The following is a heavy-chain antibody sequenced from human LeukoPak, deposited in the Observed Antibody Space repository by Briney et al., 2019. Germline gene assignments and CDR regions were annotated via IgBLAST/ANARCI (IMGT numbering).Heavy chain of an antibody. Sequence: VASVKVSCKASGYTFTGYYMHWVRQAPGQGLEWMGWINSNSGGTNYAQKFQGRVTMTRDTSISTAYMELSRLRSDDTAVYYCAREGGYCSSTSCLNWFDPWGQGTLVTVSS. CDR1: GYTFTGYY. V-gene: IGHV1-2*02. J-gene: IGHJ5*02. CDR3: AREGGYCSSTSCLNWFDP. CDR2: INSNSGGT. D-gene: IGHD2-2*01.